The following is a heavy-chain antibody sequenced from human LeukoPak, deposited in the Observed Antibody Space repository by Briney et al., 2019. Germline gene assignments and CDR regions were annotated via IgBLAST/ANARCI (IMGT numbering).Heavy chain of an antibody. V-gene: IGHV3-23*01. Sequence: GGSLRLSCAASEFTFSSYAMTWVRQAPGKGLEWVSGISASGDRTYYGESVKGRFTISRDNSKNTLSLQMNSLRADDTAVYYCAKSRPRYYDYEWGQGTLVTVSS. J-gene: IGHJ4*02. CDR1: EFTFSSYA. D-gene: IGHD3-16*01. CDR3: AKSRPRYYDYE. CDR2: ISASGDRT.